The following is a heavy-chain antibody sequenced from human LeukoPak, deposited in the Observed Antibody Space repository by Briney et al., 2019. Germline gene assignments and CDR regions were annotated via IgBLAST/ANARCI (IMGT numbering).Heavy chain of an antibody. D-gene: IGHD3-22*01. CDR3: AIPAHDSSGYYAINSYYFAY. Sequence: PVASVKVSRKASGYTFTGYYMHWVRQAPGQGREWMGWINPNSGGTNYAQKFQGWVTMTRDTSISTAYMELGRLRSDDTAVYYCAIPAHDSSGYYAINSYYFAYWGQGTLVTVSS. CDR1: GYTFTGYY. CDR2: INPNSGGT. J-gene: IGHJ4*02. V-gene: IGHV1-2*04.